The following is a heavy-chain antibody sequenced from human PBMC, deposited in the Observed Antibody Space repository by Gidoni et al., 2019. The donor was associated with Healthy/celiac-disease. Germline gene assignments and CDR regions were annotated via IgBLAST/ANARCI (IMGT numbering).Heavy chain of an antibody. J-gene: IGHJ5*02. D-gene: IGHD6-19*01. Sequence: GGSLRLSCAASGFTCSSYAMSWVRQATGKGLEWVSAISGSGGSTYCEDTVKGRFTISRDNSKNTLYLQMNSLRAEDTAVYYCEKDPSGWYMEGWFDPWGQGTLVTVSS. CDR1: GFTCSSYA. CDR2: ISGSGGST. V-gene: IGHV3-23*01. CDR3: EKDPSGWYMEGWFDP.